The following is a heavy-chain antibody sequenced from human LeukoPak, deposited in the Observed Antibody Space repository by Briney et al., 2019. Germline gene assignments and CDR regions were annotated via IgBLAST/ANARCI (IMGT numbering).Heavy chain of an antibody. CDR1: GFTFIDYY. J-gene: IGHJ4*02. D-gene: IGHD3-10*01. CDR3: ARDGHAYGHGSPHY. V-gene: IGHV3-11*01. Sequence: GGSLRLSCASSGFTFIDYYMSWIRQAPWKGLEGVSYISSSGGTKYYADSVKGRFTISRDNAKNSYLQLNSLRAEDTAVYYCARDGHAYGHGSPHYWGQGTLVTVSS. CDR2: ISSSGGTK.